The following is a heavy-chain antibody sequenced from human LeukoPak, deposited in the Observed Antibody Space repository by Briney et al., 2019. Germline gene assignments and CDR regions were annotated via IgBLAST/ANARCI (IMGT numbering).Heavy chain of an antibody. V-gene: IGHV3-21*01. J-gene: IGHJ4*02. CDR2: IDPSSTYI. CDR3: AGDDYGDRRFDY. Sequence: GGSLRLSCSASRFTFSSYTMNWVRQAPGKGLEWVSSIDPSSTYIYYADSVKGRFTISRDNAQNSLYLQMNSLRAEDTAVYYCAGDDYGDRRFDYWGQGTLVTVSS. CDR1: RFTFSSYT. D-gene: IGHD4-17*01.